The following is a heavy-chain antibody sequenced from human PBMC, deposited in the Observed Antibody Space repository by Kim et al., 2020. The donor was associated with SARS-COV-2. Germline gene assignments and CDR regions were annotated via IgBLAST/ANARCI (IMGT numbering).Heavy chain of an antibody. CDR3: ATDGLGPYSHDY. D-gene: IGHD5-18*01. CDR2: FDPEDGET. V-gene: IGHV1-24*01. J-gene: IGHJ4*02. Sequence: ASVKVSCKVSGYTLTELSMHWVRQAPGKGLEWMGGFDPEDGETIYAQKFQGRVTMTEDTSTDTAYMELSSLRSEDTAVYYCATDGLGPYSHDYWGQGTLVTVSS. CDR1: GYTLTELS.